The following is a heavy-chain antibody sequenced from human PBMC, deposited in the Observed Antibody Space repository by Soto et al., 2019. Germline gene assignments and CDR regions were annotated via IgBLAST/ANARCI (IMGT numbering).Heavy chain of an antibody. CDR3: ARDPYSSSSDNWFDP. J-gene: IGHJ5*02. CDR2: ISSSSSYI. Sequence: GGSLRLSCAASGFTFSSYSMNWVRQAPGKGLEWVSSISSSSSYIYYADSVKGRFTISRDNAKNSLYLQMNSLRAEDTAVYYCARDPYSSSSDNWFDPWGRGTLVTVSS. CDR1: GFTFSSYS. D-gene: IGHD6-6*01. V-gene: IGHV3-21*01.